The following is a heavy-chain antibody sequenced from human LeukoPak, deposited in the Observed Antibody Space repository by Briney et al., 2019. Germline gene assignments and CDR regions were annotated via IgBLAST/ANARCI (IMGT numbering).Heavy chain of an antibody. CDR1: GGSFSGYY. V-gene: IGHV4-34*01. J-gene: IGHJ4*02. D-gene: IGHD3-22*01. CDR3: ARGPYDTSGYYYIRIYFDY. Sequence: SETLSLTCAVYGGSFSGYYWSWIRQPPGKGLEWIGEINHSGSTNYNASLKSRVTISEDTSKNQFSLTLSSVTAADTAVYYCARGPYDTSGYYYIRIYFDYWGQGTLVTVSS. CDR2: INHSGST.